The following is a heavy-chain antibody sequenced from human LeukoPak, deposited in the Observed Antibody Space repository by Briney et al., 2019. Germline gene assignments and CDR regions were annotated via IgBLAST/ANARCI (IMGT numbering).Heavy chain of an antibody. CDR2: ISSSGSTI. CDR3: ARDTPEEYYYDSSGYFLDY. Sequence: GGSLRLSCAASGFTFSSYEMNWVRQAPGKGLEWVSYISSSGSTIYYADSVKGRFTISRDNSKNTLYLQMNSLRAEDTAVYYCARDTPEEYYYDSSGYFLDYWGQGTLVTVSS. CDR1: GFTFSSYE. V-gene: IGHV3-48*03. J-gene: IGHJ4*02. D-gene: IGHD3-22*01.